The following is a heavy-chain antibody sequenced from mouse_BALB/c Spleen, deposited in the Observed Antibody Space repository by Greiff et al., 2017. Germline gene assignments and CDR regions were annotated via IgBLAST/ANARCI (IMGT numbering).Heavy chain of an antibody. CDR1: GFNIKDTY. V-gene: IGHV14-3*02. J-gene: IGHJ4*01. CDR3: ATGVYAMDY. CDR2: IDPANGNT. Sequence: EVKVVESGAELVKPGASVKLSCTASGFNIKDTYMHWVKQRPEQGLEWIGRIDPANGNTKYDPKFQGKATITADTSSNTAYLQLSSLTSEDTAVYYCATGVYAMDYWGQGTSVTVSS.